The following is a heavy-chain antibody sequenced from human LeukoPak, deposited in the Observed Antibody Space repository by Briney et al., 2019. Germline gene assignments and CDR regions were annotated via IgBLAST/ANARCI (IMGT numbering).Heavy chain of an antibody. CDR2: INPNSGGT. CDR3: ARSTVTYENWFDP. V-gene: IGHV1-2*02. CDR1: GYTFTGYY. Sequence: GASVKVSCKASGYTFTGYYMHWVRQAPGQGLEWMGWINPNSGGTNYAQKFQGRVTMTRDTSISTAYMELSRLRSDDTAVYYCARSTVTYENWFDPWGQETLVTVSS. D-gene: IGHD4-17*01. J-gene: IGHJ5*02.